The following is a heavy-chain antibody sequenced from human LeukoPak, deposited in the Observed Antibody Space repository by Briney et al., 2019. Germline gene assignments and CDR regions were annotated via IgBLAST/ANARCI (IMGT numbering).Heavy chain of an antibody. CDR3: AKGYSHFDY. CDR1: GFTFSSYA. CDR2: ISVSGGST. V-gene: IGHV3-23*01. Sequence: GGSLRLSCAASGFTFSSYAMTWVRQAPGKGLEWVSTISVSGGSTYYADSVKGRFTISRDSSKNALSLQMNSLRAEDTAVYYCAKGYSHFDYWGQGTLVTVSS. J-gene: IGHJ4*02. D-gene: IGHD5-12*01.